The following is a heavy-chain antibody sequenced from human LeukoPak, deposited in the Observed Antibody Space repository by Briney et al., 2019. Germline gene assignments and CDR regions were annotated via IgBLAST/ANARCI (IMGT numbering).Heavy chain of an antibody. D-gene: IGHD3-22*01. CDR1: GFTFSSYA. CDR3: EKSVYYDGGGYYYTDY. V-gene: IGHV3-23*01. Sequence: GGSLRLSCAASGFTFSSYAMSWVRQAPGKGLEWVSVISSSGGNTDYADSVKGRFTISRDNSQNTLYLQMNSLRAEDTAVYYCEKSVYYDGGGYYYTDYWGQGTLVTVSS. CDR2: ISSSGGNT. J-gene: IGHJ4*02.